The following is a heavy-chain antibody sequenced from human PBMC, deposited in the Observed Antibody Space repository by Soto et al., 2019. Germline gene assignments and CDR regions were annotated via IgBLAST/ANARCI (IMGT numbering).Heavy chain of an antibody. J-gene: IGHJ4*02. D-gene: IGHD5-18*01. V-gene: IGHV1-46*01. CDR3: AREPNESYYFDY. CDR2: IRPSGGRT. Sequence: QVHLVQSGAEVKKPGASVKVSCKASGYTFTNYYIHWVRQAPGQGLEWLGIIRPSGGRTEYAKRFQGRVTMTRDKSTRTVYMELTSLTSEDTAVYYCAREPNESYYFDYWGQGTLVTVSS. CDR1: GYTFTNYY.